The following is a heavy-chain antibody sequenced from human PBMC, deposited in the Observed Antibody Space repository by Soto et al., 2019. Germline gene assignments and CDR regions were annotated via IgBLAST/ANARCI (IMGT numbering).Heavy chain of an antibody. Sequence: ASVKVSCKASGGTFSSYAISWVRQAPGQGLEWMGGIIPIFGTANYAQKFQGRVTITADESTSTAYMELSSLRSEDTAVYYCARRGPYGDYDNWFDPWGQGTLVTVSS. V-gene: IGHV1-69*13. D-gene: IGHD4-17*01. J-gene: IGHJ5*02. CDR1: GGTFSSYA. CDR2: IIPIFGTA. CDR3: ARRGPYGDYDNWFDP.